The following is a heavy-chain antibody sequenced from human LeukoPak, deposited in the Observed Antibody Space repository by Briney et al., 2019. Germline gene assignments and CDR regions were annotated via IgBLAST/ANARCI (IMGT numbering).Heavy chain of an antibody. CDR2: IKQDGSEK. V-gene: IGHV3-7*03. CDR1: GFTFSSYW. Sequence: GGSLRLSCAASGFTFSSYWMSWVRQAPGKGLEWVANIKQDGSEKYYVDSVKGRFTISRDNAKNSLYLQMNSLRAEDTAVYYCAKVGEYQLLLYAFDMWGQGTMVTVSS. J-gene: IGHJ3*02. D-gene: IGHD2-2*01. CDR3: AKVGEYQLLLYAFDM.